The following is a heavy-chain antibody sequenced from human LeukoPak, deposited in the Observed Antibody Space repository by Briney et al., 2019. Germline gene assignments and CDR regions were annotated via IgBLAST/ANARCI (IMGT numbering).Heavy chain of an antibody. CDR3: ARHLEALNWFDP. Sequence: SETLSLTCTVSGGSISSYYWSWIRQPPGKGLEWIGYIYYYYSGSTNYIPSLKSRVTISVDTSKNQFSLKLSSVTAADTAVYYCARHLEALNWFDPWGQGTLVTVSS. CDR1: GGSISSYY. CDR2: IYYYYSGST. V-gene: IGHV4-59*08. J-gene: IGHJ5*02. D-gene: IGHD3-3*01.